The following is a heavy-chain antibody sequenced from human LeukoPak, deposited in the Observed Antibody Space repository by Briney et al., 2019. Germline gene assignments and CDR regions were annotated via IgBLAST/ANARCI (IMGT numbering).Heavy chain of an antibody. CDR3: ARDSPAYCSGNNCYNWYLDL. CDR2: IHHSGES. D-gene: IGHD2-15*01. CDR1: GGSISGRNW. V-gene: IGHV4-4*03. Sequence: PPETLSLTCAVSGGSISGRNWWNWVRQPPGKGLEWIGEIHHSGESNYNPSLKSRVTLSIDKSTNQFSLKLSSVTAADTAIYYCARDSPAYCSGNNCYNWYLDLWGRGILITVSS. J-gene: IGHJ2*01.